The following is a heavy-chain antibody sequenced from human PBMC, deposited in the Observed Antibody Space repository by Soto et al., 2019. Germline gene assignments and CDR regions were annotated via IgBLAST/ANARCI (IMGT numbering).Heavy chain of an antibody. J-gene: IGHJ6*02. CDR2: ISAYNGNT. CDR1: GYTFTSYG. Sequence: ASVKVSCKASGYTFTSYGISWVRQAPGQGLEWMGWISAYNGNTNYAQKLQGRVTMTTDTSTSTAYMELRSLRSDDTAVYYCARDGTYYDFWSGHLTSAQNYYYYGMDVWGQGTTVTVSS. D-gene: IGHD3-3*01. CDR3: ARDGTYYDFWSGHLTSAQNYYYYGMDV. V-gene: IGHV1-18*04.